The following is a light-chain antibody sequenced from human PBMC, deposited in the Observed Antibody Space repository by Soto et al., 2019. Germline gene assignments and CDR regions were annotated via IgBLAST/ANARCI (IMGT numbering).Light chain of an antibody. CDR2: DVG. CDR3: SSYTSSSTYVI. CDR1: SSDVGGYNY. J-gene: IGLJ2*01. V-gene: IGLV2-14*03. Sequence: QSALTQPASVSGSPGQSITISCTGTSSDVGGYNYVSWYQQHPGKAPKLMIYDVGNRPSGVSNRFSGSKSGNTASLTISGRQAEDEVDYYCSSYTSSSTYVIFGGGTQLTVL.